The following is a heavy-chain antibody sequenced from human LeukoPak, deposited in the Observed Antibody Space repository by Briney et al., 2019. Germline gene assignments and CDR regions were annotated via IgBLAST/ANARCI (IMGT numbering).Heavy chain of an antibody. CDR3: ARYLWFGEEDV. CDR1: GGSFSGYY. D-gene: IGHD3-10*01. J-gene: IGHJ6*02. CDR2: INHSGST. Sequence: PSETLSLTCAVYGGSFSGYYWSWIRQPPGKGLEWIGEINHSGSTNYNPSLKSRVTISVDTSKNQFSLKLSSVTAADTAVYYCARYLWFGEEDVWGQGTTVTVSS. V-gene: IGHV4-34*01.